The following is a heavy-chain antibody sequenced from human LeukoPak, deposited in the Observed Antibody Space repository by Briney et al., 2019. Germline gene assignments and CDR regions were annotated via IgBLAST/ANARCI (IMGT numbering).Heavy chain of an antibody. J-gene: IGHJ3*02. V-gene: IGHV1-18*01. D-gene: IGHD3-16*02. CDR1: GYTFTSYG. CDR2: ISAYNGNT. CDR3: ARIMITFGGVIANAFDI. Sequence: ASVKVSCKASGYTFTSYGISWVRQAPGQGLEWMGWISAYNGNTNYAQKLQGRVTMTTDTSTSTAYMELRSLRSDDTAVYYCARIMITFGGVIANAFDIWGQGTMVTVSS.